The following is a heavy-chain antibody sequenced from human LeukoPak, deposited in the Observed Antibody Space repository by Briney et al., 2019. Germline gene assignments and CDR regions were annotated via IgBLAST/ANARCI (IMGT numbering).Heavy chain of an antibody. D-gene: IGHD6-13*01. CDR2: IRYDGSNK. CDR1: GFTFSSYG. V-gene: IGHV3-30*02. CDR3: ARVLGDRYSSSWSSHWYFDL. J-gene: IGHJ2*01. Sequence: GGSLRLSCAASGFTFSSYGMHWVRQAPGKGLEWVAFIRYDGSNKYYADSVKGRFTISRDNSKNTLYLQMNSLRAEDTAVYYCARVLGDRYSSSWSSHWYFDLWGRGTLVTVSS.